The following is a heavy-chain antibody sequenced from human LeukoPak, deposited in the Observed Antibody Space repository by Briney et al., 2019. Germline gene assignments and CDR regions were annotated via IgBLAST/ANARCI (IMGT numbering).Heavy chain of an antibody. D-gene: IGHD1-26*01. CDR3: VRGVGGEYFYFDR. J-gene: IGHJ4*02. Sequence: SQTLSLTCTVSGGSISSGSYYWSWIRQPAGNGLEWIGRIYTSGSTNYNPSLKSRVTISVDTSKNQFSLKLSSVTAADTAVYYCVRGVGGEYFYFDRWGQGALVTVSA. V-gene: IGHV4-61*02. CDR2: IYTSGST. CDR1: GGSISSGSYY.